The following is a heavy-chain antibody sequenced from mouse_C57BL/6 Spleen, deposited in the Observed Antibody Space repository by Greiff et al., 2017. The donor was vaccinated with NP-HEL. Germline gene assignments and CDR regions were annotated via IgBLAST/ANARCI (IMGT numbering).Heavy chain of an antibody. CDR1: GYTFTSYW. CDR2: IDPSDSYT. Sequence: QVQLQQPGAELVRPGTSVKLSCKASGYTFTSYWMHWVKQRPGQGLEWIGVIDPSDSYTNYNQKFKGKATLTVDTSSSTAYMQLSSLTSEDSAVYYCARSSITTVVATYYFDYWGQGTTLTVSS. CDR3: ARSSITTVVATYYFDY. J-gene: IGHJ2*01. V-gene: IGHV1-59*01. D-gene: IGHD1-1*01.